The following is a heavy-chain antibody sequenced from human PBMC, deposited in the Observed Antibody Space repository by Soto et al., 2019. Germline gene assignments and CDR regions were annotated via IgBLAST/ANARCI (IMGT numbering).Heavy chain of an antibody. D-gene: IGHD6-19*01. CDR1: GFTFNNYG. V-gene: IGHV3-33*01. CDR3: ATPGQWLPRDY. J-gene: IGHJ4*02. Sequence: PGGSLRLSCVASGFTFNNYGMHWVRQSPGEGLEWVAVLWYDGSNEYYVDSVKGRFTISRDNSKNTLYLQMSSLRVEDTAVYYCATPGQWLPRDYWGQGTLVTVSS. CDR2: LWYDGSNE.